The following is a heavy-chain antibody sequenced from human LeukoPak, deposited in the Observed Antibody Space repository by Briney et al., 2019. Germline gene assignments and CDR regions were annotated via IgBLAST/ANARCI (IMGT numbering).Heavy chain of an antibody. CDR1: GYTLTELS. CDR3: ARDGGSYGHFDY. CDR2: INPSGGST. D-gene: IGHD5-18*01. J-gene: IGHJ4*02. Sequence: ASVKVSCKVSGYTLTELSMHWVRQAPGQGLEWMGIINPSGGSTSYAQKFQGRVTMTRDMSTSTVYMELSSLRSEDTAVYYCARDGGSYGHFDYWGQGTLVTVSS. V-gene: IGHV1-46*01.